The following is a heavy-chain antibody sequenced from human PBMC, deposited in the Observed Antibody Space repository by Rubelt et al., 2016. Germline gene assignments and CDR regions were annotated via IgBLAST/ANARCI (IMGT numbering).Heavy chain of an antibody. CDR2: INHSGST. Sequence: QVQLQQWGAGLLKPSETLSLTCAVHGGSFSGYYWSWIRQPPGKGLEWIGEINHSGSTNYNPSLKSRVTISVDTCKNQYALKLSSVSAADTAVYYCARRRRYSGSSYWYFDLWGRGTLVTVSS. CDR1: GGSFSGYY. D-gene: IGHD1-26*01. J-gene: IGHJ2*01. CDR3: ARRRRYSGSSYWYFDL. V-gene: IGHV4-34*01.